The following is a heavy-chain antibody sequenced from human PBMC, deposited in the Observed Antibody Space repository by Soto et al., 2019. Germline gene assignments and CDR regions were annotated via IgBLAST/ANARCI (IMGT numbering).Heavy chain of an antibody. CDR3: ARDSDSSGCSLSFSGYRY. Sequence: PGGSLRLSCAASGFTFSSYSMNWVRQAPGKGLEWVSSISSSSSYIYYADSVKGRFTISRDNAKNSLYLQMNSLRAEDTAVYYCARDSDSSGCSLSFSGYRYWGQGTLVTVSS. CDR2: ISSSSSYI. J-gene: IGHJ4*02. D-gene: IGHD6-19*01. V-gene: IGHV3-21*01. CDR1: GFTFSSYS.